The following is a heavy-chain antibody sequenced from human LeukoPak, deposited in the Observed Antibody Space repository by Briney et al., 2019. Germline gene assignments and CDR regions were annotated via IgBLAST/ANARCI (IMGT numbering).Heavy chain of an antibody. D-gene: IGHD1-26*01. CDR2: IYHSGST. V-gene: IGHV4-30-2*01. CDR3: ARGSRSGSYYRWFDP. CDR1: GGSICSGGYS. Sequence: SQTLSLTCAVSGGSICSGGYSWRWIRQPPGKGLEWIGYIYHSGSTYYNPSLKSRVTISVDRSKNQFSLKLSSVTAADTAVYYCARGSRSGSYYRWFDPWGQGTLVTVSS. J-gene: IGHJ5*02.